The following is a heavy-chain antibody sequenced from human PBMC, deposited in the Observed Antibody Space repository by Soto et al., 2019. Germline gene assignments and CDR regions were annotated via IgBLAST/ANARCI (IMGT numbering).Heavy chain of an antibody. D-gene: IGHD1-26*01. CDR1: GFTFTDYS. Sequence: EGQLVESGGGLVQPGGSLRLSCTVSGFTFTDYSLNWVRQAPGKGLEWLSYISASRTTIYYAGSVRGRFTVSRDNAKNSLYLQMNSLRDEDTAVYYCARDGRRGYALDVWGQGTMVTVSS. CDR2: ISASRTTI. V-gene: IGHV3-48*02. J-gene: IGHJ6*02. CDR3: ARDGRRGYALDV.